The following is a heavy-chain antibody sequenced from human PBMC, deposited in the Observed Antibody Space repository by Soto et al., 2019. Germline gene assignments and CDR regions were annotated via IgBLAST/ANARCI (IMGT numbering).Heavy chain of an antibody. CDR1: GASITFGGYS. CDR3: ARGGGSDSFDY. V-gene: IGHV4-30-2*01. D-gene: IGHD1-26*01. Sequence: SETLSLTCTVSGASITFGGYSWSWIRQTPGKGLEWIGYINHLETTFYNPSFESRLTLSIDGAKNQFSLKLHSMSAADRAVYFCARGGGSDSFDYWGQGILVTVSS. CDR2: INHLETT. J-gene: IGHJ4*02.